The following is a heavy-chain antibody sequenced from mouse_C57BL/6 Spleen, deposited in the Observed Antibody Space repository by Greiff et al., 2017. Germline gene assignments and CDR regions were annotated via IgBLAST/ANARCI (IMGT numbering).Heavy chain of an antibody. J-gene: IGHJ3*01. V-gene: IGHV1-64*01. CDR3: ARPKGYGYDGFAY. Sequence: QVQLQQPGAELVKPGASVKLSCKASGYTFTSYWMHWVKQRPGQGLEWIGMIHPNSGSTNYNEKFKSKATLTVDKSSNTAYMQLSSLTSEDSAVYYCARPKGYGYDGFAYWGQGTLVTVSA. D-gene: IGHD2-2*01. CDR1: GYTFTSYW. CDR2: IHPNSGST.